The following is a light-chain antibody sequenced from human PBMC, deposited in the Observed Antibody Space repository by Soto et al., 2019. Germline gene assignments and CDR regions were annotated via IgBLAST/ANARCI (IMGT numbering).Light chain of an antibody. V-gene: IGLV2-14*01. J-gene: IGLJ2*01. CDR1: SNDVGGSKY. CDR3: SSYTSITTLV. Sequence: QSALTQPASVSGSPGQSITISCTRTSNDVGGSKYVSWYQQHPGKAPKLIIYEVSNRPSGVSNRFSGSKSGNTASLTISGLQAEDEADYYCSSYTSITTLVFGGGTKLTVL. CDR2: EVS.